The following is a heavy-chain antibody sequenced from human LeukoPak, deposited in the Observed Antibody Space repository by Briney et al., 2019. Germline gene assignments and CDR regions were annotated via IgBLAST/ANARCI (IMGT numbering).Heavy chain of an antibody. V-gene: IGHV4-39*01. CDR1: GGSISTSRYY. CDR3: ARRAHCSSSSCLTWFDP. D-gene: IGHD2-2*01. Sequence: KPSETLSLTCTVSGGSISTSRYYWGWIRQTPGKGLEWIGSIYYSGSTYYNPSLKSRVTISVDTSKNQSSLKLSSVTAADTAVYYCARRAHCSSSSCLTWFDPWGQGTLVTVSS. CDR2: IYYSGST. J-gene: IGHJ5*02.